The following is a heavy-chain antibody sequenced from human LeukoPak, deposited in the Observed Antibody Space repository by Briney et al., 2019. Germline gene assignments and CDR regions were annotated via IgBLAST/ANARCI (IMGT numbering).Heavy chain of an antibody. CDR1: GGSISSSNW. CDR3: ARDCGGDCYAFDY. CDR2: IYHSGST. V-gene: IGHV4-4*02. D-gene: IGHD2-21*02. J-gene: IGHJ4*02. Sequence: SETLSLTCAVSGGSISSSNWWSWVRQPPGKGLEWIGEIYHSGSTNYNPSLKSRVTISVDKSKNQFSLKLSSVTAADTAVYYCARDCGGDCYAFDYWGQGTLVTVSS.